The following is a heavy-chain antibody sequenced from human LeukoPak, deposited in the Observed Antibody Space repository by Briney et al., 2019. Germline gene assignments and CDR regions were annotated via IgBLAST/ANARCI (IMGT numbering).Heavy chain of an antibody. V-gene: IGHV4-34*01. CDR1: GGSFSGYY. Sequence: SETLSLTCAVYGGSFSGYYWSWIRQPPGKGLEWIGEINHSGSTNYNSSLKSRVTISVDTSKNQFSLKLSSVTAEDTAVYYCARDFDPRYCTNGVCWDYFDYWGQGTLVTVSS. D-gene: IGHD2-8*01. CDR3: ARDFDPRYCTNGVCWDYFDY. J-gene: IGHJ4*02. CDR2: INHSGST.